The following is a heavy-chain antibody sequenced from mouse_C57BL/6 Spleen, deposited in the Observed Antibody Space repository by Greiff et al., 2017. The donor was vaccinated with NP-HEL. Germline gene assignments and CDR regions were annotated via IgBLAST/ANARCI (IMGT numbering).Heavy chain of an antibody. Sequence: DVKLVESGGGLVKPGGSLKLSCAASGFTFSSYAMSWVRQTPEKRLAWVATISDGGSYTYYPDNVKGRFTISRDNAKNNLYLQMSHLKSEDTAMYYCARDLEDYDGRYFDYRGQGTTLTVSA. CDR2: ISDGGSYT. CDR1: GFTFSSYA. V-gene: IGHV5-4*01. CDR3: ARDLEDYDGRYFDY. J-gene: IGHJ2*01. D-gene: IGHD2-4*01.